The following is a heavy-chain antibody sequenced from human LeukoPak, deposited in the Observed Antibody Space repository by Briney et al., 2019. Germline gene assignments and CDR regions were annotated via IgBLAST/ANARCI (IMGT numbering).Heavy chain of an antibody. V-gene: IGHV3-30-3*01. CDR1: GFTVSSYA. D-gene: IGHD3-22*01. Sequence: GGSLRLSCAASGFTVSSYAMHWVRQAPGKGLEWVAVISYDGSNKYYADSVKGRFTISRDNSKNTLYLQMTSLRAEDTAVDYCARDAIYDSSGYYGYFQHWGQGTLVTVSS. J-gene: IGHJ1*01. CDR2: ISYDGSNK. CDR3: ARDAIYDSSGYYGYFQH.